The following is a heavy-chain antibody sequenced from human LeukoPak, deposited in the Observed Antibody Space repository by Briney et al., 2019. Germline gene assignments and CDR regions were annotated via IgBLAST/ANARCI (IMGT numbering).Heavy chain of an antibody. CDR1: GGSISYYY. J-gene: IGHJ4*02. CDR3: ARDQNEYYYDSSGYSL. Sequence: KPSETLSLTCTVSGGSISYYYWSWVRQPPGKGLEWIGYIYYSGSTNYNPSLKSRVTISVDTSKNQFSLKLSSVTAADTAVYYCARDQNEYYYDSSGYSLWGQGTLVTISS. V-gene: IGHV4-59*01. D-gene: IGHD3-22*01. CDR2: IYYSGST.